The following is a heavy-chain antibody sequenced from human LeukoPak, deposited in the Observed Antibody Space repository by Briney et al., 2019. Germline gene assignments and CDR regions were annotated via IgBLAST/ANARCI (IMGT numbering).Heavy chain of an antibody. Sequence: PGGSLRLSCAASGFTFTSYWLGWVRQAPGKGLEWVSSLSGSGGATWYAGSVKGRFTISRDNSKNTLYLRMNSLRAEDTAVYYCAKDRTPYSRSGGYYLGAFDIWGHGTLVTVSS. CDR1: GFTFTSYW. D-gene: IGHD3-10*01. J-gene: IGHJ3*02. CDR2: LSGSGGAT. V-gene: IGHV3-23*01. CDR3: AKDRTPYSRSGGYYLGAFDI.